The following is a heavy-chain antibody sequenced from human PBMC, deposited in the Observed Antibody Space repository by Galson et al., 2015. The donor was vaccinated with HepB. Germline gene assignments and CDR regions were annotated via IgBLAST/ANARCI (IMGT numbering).Heavy chain of an antibody. V-gene: IGHV1-69*13. CDR2: IIPIFGSP. D-gene: IGHD5-24*01. J-gene: IGHJ2*01. CDR3: ARDFFDGPYRYFDL. Sequence: SVKVSCKASGDTFGAYAITWVRQAPGRGLELMGGIIPIFGSPTYAQKFQGRVTITADESANTAYMELSSLRSEDTAVYYCARDFFDGPYRYFDLWGRGTLITVSS. CDR1: GDTFGAYA.